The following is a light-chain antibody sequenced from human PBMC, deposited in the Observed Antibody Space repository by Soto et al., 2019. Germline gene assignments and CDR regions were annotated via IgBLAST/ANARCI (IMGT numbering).Light chain of an antibody. J-gene: IGLJ3*02. Sequence: QSVLTQPPSVSAAPGQKVTIFCSGSTSNIGTTFVSWYQQLPGTAPKILVYNNDRRPSGVSDRFSGSKSGTSATLAITGLQTGDEADYYCGTWDTSVTGWVFGGGTKVTVL. CDR3: GTWDTSVTGWV. CDR1: TSNIGTTF. V-gene: IGLV1-51*01. CDR2: NND.